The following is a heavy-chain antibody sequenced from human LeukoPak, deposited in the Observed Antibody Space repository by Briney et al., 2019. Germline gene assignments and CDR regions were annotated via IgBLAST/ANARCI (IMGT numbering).Heavy chain of an antibody. D-gene: IGHD5-24*01. Sequence: NPGGSLRLSCAASGFTFSDYYMSWIRQAPGKGLEWVSYISSSGSTIYYANSVKGRFTISRDSAKNSLYLQMNSLRAEDTAVYSCARGRDGYNSGAFDIWGQGTMVTVSS. CDR1: GFTFSDYY. J-gene: IGHJ3*02. CDR3: ARGRDGYNSGAFDI. CDR2: ISSSGSTI. V-gene: IGHV3-11*04.